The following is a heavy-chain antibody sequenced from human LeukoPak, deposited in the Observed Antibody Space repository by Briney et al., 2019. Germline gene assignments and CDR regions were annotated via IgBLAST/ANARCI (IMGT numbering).Heavy chain of an antibody. CDR1: GFSFSISA. J-gene: IGHJ4*02. V-gene: IGHV3-23*01. CDR2: ISGSGGST. CDR3: AKDPIVVVPAAPYFDY. Sequence: GGSLRPSCAASGFSFSISAMRWVSQAAGKWLEWVSAISGSGGSTYYADSVKCRFTISRDNSKNTLYLQMDSLRAEDTAVYYCAKDPIVVVPAAPYFDYWGQGTLVTVSP. D-gene: IGHD2-2*01.